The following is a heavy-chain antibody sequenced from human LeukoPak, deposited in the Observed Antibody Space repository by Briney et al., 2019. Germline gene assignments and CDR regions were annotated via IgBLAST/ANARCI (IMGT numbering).Heavy chain of an antibody. D-gene: IGHD2-2*01. J-gene: IGHJ5*02. CDR3: ARAPSVVVPDWFDP. CDR2: ISSSGSTI. CDR1: GFTFSDYY. Sequence: GGSLRLSCAASGFTFSDYYMSWIRQAPGKGLEWVSYISSSGSTIYYADSVKGRFTISRDNAKNSLYLQMNSLRAEDTAVYYCARAPSVVVPDWFDPWGQGTLATVSS. V-gene: IGHV3-11*01.